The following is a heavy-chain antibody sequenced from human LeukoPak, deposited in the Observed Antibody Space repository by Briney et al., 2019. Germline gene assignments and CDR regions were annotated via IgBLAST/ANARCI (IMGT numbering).Heavy chain of an antibody. J-gene: IGHJ4*02. CDR2: IYPGDSES. D-gene: IGHD6-6*01. CDR1: GYNFTSYW. CDR3: TRRSTIAAPLFDY. Sequence: GESLKISCKGSGYNFTSYWIGWVRQMPGKGLEWMGIIYPGDSESRYSPSFQGQVTISADKSIRTAYLQWSSLKASDTAMYYCTRRSTIAAPLFDYWGQGTLVTVSS. V-gene: IGHV5-51*01.